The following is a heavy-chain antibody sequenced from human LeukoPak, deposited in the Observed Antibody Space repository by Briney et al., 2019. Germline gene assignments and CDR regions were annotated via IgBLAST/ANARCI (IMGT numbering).Heavy chain of an antibody. CDR2: VGRDGSI. J-gene: IGHJ3*02. V-gene: IGHV3-21*01. Sequence: GGSLRLSCVASGFTFNTYTMNWVRQAPGKGLEWISCVGRDGSIHYADSVKGRITISRDNAKNSLFLQMNSLRAEDTAIYYCARRYYDTSGYAFDIWGQGTMVTVSS. CDR3: ARRYYDTSGYAFDI. D-gene: IGHD3-22*01. CDR1: GFTFNTYT.